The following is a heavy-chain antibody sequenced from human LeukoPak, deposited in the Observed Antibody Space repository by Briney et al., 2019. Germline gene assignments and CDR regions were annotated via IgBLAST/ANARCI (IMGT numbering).Heavy chain of an antibody. J-gene: IGHJ6*03. Sequence: SQTLSLTCTVSGGSISSGSYYWSWIRQPAGKGLEWIGRIYTSGSTNYNPSLKSRVTISVDTSKNQFSLKLSSVTAADTAVYYCARNRNPYTDVWGKGTTFTVSS. V-gene: IGHV4-61*02. CDR1: GGSISSGSYY. D-gene: IGHD1-14*01. CDR3: ARNRNPYTDV. CDR2: IYTSGST.